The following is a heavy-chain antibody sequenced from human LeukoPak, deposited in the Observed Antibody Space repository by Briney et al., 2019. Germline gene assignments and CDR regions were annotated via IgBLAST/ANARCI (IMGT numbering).Heavy chain of an antibody. CDR2: IYYSGST. J-gene: IGHJ4*02. Sequence: PSETLSLTCTVSGGSTSGYYWSWVRQPPGRGLEWIGYIYYSGSTNYNPSLKSRVTMSVDTSKNQFSLKLSSVTAADTAVYYCAKLISGNPYYFDYWGQGTLVTVSS. CDR3: AKLISGNPYYFDY. CDR1: GGSTSGYY. D-gene: IGHD4-23*01. V-gene: IGHV4-59*01.